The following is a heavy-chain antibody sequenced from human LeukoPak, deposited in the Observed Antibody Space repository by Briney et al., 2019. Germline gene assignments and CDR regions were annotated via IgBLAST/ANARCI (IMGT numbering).Heavy chain of an antibody. V-gene: IGHV3-23*01. Sequence: GGSLRLSCAASGFTFSSYAMSWVRQAPGKGLEWVSAISGSGGSTYYADSVKGRFTISRDNSKNTVYLQMNSLRAEDTAVYYCAKDNDFWSGYFDYWGQGTLVTVSS. J-gene: IGHJ4*02. CDR2: ISGSGGST. CDR3: AKDNDFWSGYFDY. CDR1: GFTFSSYA. D-gene: IGHD3-3*01.